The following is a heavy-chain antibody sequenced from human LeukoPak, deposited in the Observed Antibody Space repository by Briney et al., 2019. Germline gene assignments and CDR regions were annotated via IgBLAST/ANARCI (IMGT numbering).Heavy chain of an antibody. V-gene: IGHV4-31*03. CDR2: IYYSGST. D-gene: IGHD2-2*02. CDR1: GGSISSGGYY. J-gene: IGHJ6*03. CDR3: ARGADDCSSTSCYTGFYYYYYYMDV. Sequence: PSQTLSLTCTVSGGSISSGGYYWSWIRQHPGKGLEWIGYIYYSGSTYYNPSLKSRVTISADTSKNQFSLKLSSVTAADTAVYYCARGADDCSSTSCYTGFYYYYYYMDVWGKGTTVTVSS.